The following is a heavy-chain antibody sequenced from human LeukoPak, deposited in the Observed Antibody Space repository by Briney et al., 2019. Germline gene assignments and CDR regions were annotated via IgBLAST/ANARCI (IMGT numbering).Heavy chain of an antibody. Sequence: GGSLRLSCAASGFTFSSYAMSWARQAPGKGLEWVSGISSSGSGGNTYYADFVKGRFTISRDSSKNTLFLQMNSLRAEDTAVYYCPRYNWNSAPFDYWGQGTLVTVSS. D-gene: IGHD1-7*01. V-gene: IGHV3-23*01. CDR2: ISSSGSGGNT. CDR1: GFTFSSYA. CDR3: PRYNWNSAPFDY. J-gene: IGHJ4*02.